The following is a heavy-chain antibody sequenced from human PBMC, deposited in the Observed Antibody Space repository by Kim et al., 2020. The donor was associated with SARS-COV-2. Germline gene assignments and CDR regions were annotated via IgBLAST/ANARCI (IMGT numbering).Heavy chain of an antibody. D-gene: IGHD3-10*01. Sequence: GGSLRLSCAASGFTFSSYAMSWVRQAPGKGLEWVSAISGSGGSTYYADSVKGRFTISRDNSKNTLYLQMNSLRAEDTAVYYCAKDRKSWFGVGRFDPWGQGTLVTVSS. CDR2: ISGSGGST. CDR1: GFTFSSYA. J-gene: IGHJ5*02. CDR3: AKDRKSWFGVGRFDP. V-gene: IGHV3-23*01.